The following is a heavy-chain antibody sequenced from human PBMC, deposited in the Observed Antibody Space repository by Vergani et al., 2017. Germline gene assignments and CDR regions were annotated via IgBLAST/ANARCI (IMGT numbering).Heavy chain of an antibody. D-gene: IGHD1-26*01. CDR2: IYYSGST. V-gene: IGHV4-61*10. J-gene: IGHJ5*02. Sequence: QVQLQESGPGLVKPSETLSLTCTVSGGSVSSGSYYWSWIRQPAGKGLEWIGYIYYSGSTNYNPSLKSRGTISVDTSKNQFSLKLSSVTAADTAVYYCARSGYSGSYGWFDPWGQGTLVTVSS. CDR3: ARSGYSGSYGWFDP. CDR1: GGSVSSGSYY.